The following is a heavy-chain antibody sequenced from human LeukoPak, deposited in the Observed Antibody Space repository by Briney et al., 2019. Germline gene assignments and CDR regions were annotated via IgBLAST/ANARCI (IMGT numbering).Heavy chain of an antibody. CDR1: GFTFSNAW. V-gene: IGHV3-15*01. CDR2: IKSKTDGGTT. CDR3: TTEPPISIVGATDPYYFDY. D-gene: IGHD1-26*01. Sequence: GGSLRLPCAASGFTFSNAWMSWVRQAPGKGLEWVGRIKSKTDGGTTDYAAPVKGRFTISRDDSKNTLYLQMNSLKTEDTAVYYCTTEPPISIVGATDPYYFDYWGQGTLVTVSS. J-gene: IGHJ4*02.